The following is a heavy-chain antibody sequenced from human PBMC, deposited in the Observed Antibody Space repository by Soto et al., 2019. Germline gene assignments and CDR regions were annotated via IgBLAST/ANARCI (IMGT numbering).Heavy chain of an antibody. J-gene: IGHJ3*02. CDR3: TRDPLIAVAAYDAFDI. CDR2: IWYDGSNK. CDR1: GFTFSSYG. Sequence: QVQLVESGGGVVQRGGSLRLSCAASGFTFSSYGMHWVRQAPGKELEWVAVIWYDGSNKYYADSVKGRYTISRDDSKNTVYLQMNSLGAEDTAVYYCTRDPLIAVAAYDAFDIWGQGTSVTVSS. V-gene: IGHV3-33*01. D-gene: IGHD6-19*01.